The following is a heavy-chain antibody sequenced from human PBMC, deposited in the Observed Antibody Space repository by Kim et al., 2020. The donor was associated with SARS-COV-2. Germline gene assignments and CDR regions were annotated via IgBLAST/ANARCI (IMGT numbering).Heavy chain of an antibody. D-gene: IGHD1-26*01. V-gene: IGHV3-30*18. CDR2: ISYDGSNK. J-gene: IGHJ1*01. Sequence: GGSLRLSCAASGFTFSSYGMHWVRQAPGKGLEWVAVISYDGSNKYYADSVKGRFTISRDNSKNTLYLQMNSLRAEDTAVYYCAKDGREGWERPHAQYFQ. CDR3: AKDGREGWERPHAQYFQ. CDR1: GFTFSSYG.